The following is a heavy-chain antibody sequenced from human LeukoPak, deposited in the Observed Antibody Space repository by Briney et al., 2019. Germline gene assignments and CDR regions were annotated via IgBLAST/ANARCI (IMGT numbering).Heavy chain of an antibody. V-gene: IGHV3-7*01. CDR1: GFTFSSYW. D-gene: IGHD4-23*01. CDR3: ARATTVVTHNWFDP. J-gene: IGHJ5*02. Sequence: GGSLRLSCAASGFTFSSYWMSWVRQAPGKGLEWVANIKQDGSEKYYVDSVKGRFTISRDNAKNSLYLQMNSLRAEDTAVYYCARATTVVTHNWFDPWGQGTLVTVSS. CDR2: IKQDGSEK.